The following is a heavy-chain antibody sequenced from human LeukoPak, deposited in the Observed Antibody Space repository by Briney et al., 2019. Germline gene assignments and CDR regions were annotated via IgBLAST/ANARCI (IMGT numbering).Heavy chain of an antibody. V-gene: IGHV3-66*01. CDR1: GFTVSSNY. CDR2: IYSGGST. CDR3: AQGIAAAGTAY. D-gene: IGHD6-13*01. J-gene: IGHJ4*02. Sequence: PGGSLRLSCAASGFTVSSNYMSWVRQAPGKGLERVSVIYSGGSTYYADSVKGRFTISRDNSKNTLYLQMNSLRAEDTAVYYCAQGIAAAGTAYWGQGTLVTVSS.